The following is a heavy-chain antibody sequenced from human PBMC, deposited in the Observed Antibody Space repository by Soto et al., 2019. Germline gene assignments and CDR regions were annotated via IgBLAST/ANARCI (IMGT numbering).Heavy chain of an antibody. CDR1: GYTFTSYY. Sequence: GASVKVSCKASGYTFTSYYMHWVRQAPGQGLEWMGIINPSGGSTSYAQKLQGRVTMTRDTSTSTVYMELSSLRSEDTAVYYCARVRDIVVVPAAPVGVAFDIWGQGTMVTVSS. CDR2: INPSGGST. CDR3: ARVRDIVVVPAAPVGVAFDI. V-gene: IGHV1-46*03. J-gene: IGHJ3*02. D-gene: IGHD2-2*01.